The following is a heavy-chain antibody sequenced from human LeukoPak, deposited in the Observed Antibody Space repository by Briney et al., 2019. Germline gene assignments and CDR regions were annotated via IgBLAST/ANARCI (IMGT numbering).Heavy chain of an antibody. CDR2: INPNSGGT. J-gene: IGHJ4*02. V-gene: IGHV1-2*02. Sequence: ASVKVSCKVSGYTLTELSMHWVRQAPGQGLEWMGWINPNSGGTNYAQKFQGRVTMTRDTSISTAYMELSRLRSDDTAVYYCARVPPIIRFLEWLPHFDYWGQGTLVTVSS. CDR3: ARVPPIIRFLEWLPHFDY. CDR1: GYTLTELS. D-gene: IGHD3-3*01.